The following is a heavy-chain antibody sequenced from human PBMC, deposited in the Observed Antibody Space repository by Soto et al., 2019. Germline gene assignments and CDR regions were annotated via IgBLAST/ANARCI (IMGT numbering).Heavy chain of an antibody. V-gene: IGHV3-53*01. D-gene: IGHD3-3*02. CDR3: ADIFGEKN. CDR2: IYNGGRT. J-gene: IGHJ4*02. Sequence: GGSLRLSCAASGFTVSYNYMSWVRQAPGKGLEWVSVIYNGGRTNYADSVKGRFTISRDNSKNTLYLQMNSLGAEDTAIYYCADIFGEKNWGQGTLVTVSS. CDR1: GFTVSYNY.